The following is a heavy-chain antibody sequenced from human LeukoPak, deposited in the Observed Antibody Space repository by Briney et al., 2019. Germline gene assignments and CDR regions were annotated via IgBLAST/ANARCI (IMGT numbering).Heavy chain of an antibody. J-gene: IGHJ3*02. CDR3: ARDLPLYSSGWYLGAFDI. CDR2: ISSSGSTI. V-gene: IGHV3-48*03. Sequence: GGSLRLSCAASGFTFSSYEMNWVRQAPGKGLEGVSYISSSGSTIYYADSVKGRFTISRDNAKNSLYLQMNSLRAEDTAVYYCARDLPLYSSGWYLGAFDIWGQGTMVTVSS. D-gene: IGHD6-19*01. CDR1: GFTFSSYE.